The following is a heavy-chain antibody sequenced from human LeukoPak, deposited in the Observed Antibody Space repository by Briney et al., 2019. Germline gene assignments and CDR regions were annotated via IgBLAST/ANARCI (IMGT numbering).Heavy chain of an antibody. D-gene: IGHD5-18*01. J-gene: IGHJ4*02. CDR2: INHSGST. CDR3: ASHGADTAMVGY. V-gene: IGHV4-34*01. CDR1: GGSFSGYY. Sequence: SETLSLTCAVYGGSFSGYYWSWIRQPPGKGLEWIGEINHSGSTYYNPSLKSRVTISVDTSKNQFSLKLSSVTAADTAVYYCASHGADTAMVGYWGQGTLVTVSS.